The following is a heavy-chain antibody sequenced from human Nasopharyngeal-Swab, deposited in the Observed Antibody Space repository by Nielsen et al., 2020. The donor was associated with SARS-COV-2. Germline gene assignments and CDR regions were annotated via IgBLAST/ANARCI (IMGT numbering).Heavy chain of an antibody. CDR2: ISSDGSST. V-gene: IGHV3-74*01. J-gene: IGHJ4*02. D-gene: IGHD3-22*01. Sequence: GESLKISCAASGFTFSSYWMHWVRQAPGKGLVWVSRISSDGSSTSYADSVKGRFTISRDNAKNTLYLQMNSLRAEDTAVYYCARLITMIVVVPYYFDYWGQGTLVTVSS. CDR3: ARLITMIVVVPYYFDY. CDR1: GFTFSSYW.